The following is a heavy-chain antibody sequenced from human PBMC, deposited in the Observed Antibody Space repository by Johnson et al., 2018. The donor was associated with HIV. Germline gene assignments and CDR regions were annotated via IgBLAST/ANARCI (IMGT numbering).Heavy chain of an antibody. CDR3: ARDQKDYYDSRGVWFDI. V-gene: IGHV3-11*04. CDR2: ISGSGSTM. D-gene: IGHD3-22*01. CDR1: GFTFSDYY. Sequence: QVQLVESGGGVVQPGGSLRLSCAASGFTFSDYYMNWIRQAPGKGLEWVSYISGSGSTMYYADSVKGRFTISRDNSKNTLYLQMNSLRAEDTAVYYCARDQKDYYDSRGVWFDIWGQGTMVTVSS. J-gene: IGHJ3*02.